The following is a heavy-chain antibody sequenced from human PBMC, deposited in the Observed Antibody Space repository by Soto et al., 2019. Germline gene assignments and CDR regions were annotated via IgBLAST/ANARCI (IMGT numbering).Heavy chain of an antibody. Sequence: QVQLVQSGAEVKKPGSSVKISCKAFGGSFSDYAISWVRQAPGQGLEWMGGIIPIFGTPNYAQKFQDRVTFTAHESTNTAYMELSHLTSEDTAVYYCARDRAPRGWSYLDLWGQGTQVTVSS. V-gene: IGHV1-69*01. CDR1: GGSFSDYA. CDR2: IIPIFGTP. J-gene: IGHJ4*02. CDR3: ARDRAPRGWSYLDL. D-gene: IGHD2-15*01.